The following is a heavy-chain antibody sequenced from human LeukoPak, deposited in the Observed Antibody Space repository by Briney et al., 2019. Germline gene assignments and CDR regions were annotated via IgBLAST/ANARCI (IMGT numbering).Heavy chain of an antibody. CDR1: GGSISPYH. CDR3: ARGLVVPAARVGYYYYYMDV. CDR2: IYDSGIT. D-gene: IGHD2-2*01. Sequence: SETLSLTCTVSGGSISPYHWSWIRQPPGKGLEWIGYIYDSGITDYNPSLKSRVTISVDTSKNQFSLNLSSVTAADTAVYYCARGLVVPAARVGYYYYYMDVWGKGTTVTVSS. J-gene: IGHJ6*03. V-gene: IGHV4-59*01.